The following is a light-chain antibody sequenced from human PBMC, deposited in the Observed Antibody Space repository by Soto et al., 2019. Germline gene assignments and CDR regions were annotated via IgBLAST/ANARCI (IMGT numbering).Light chain of an antibody. Sequence: EIVLTQSPGTLSLSPGERATLSCRTRQSVSSSTLAWYQQKPGQAPRLLIYGTSTRATGLPDRFSGSGSGTDFTLTISRLEPEDFAVYYCHLYGTLVITFGPETKVDLK. J-gene: IGKJ3*01. CDR2: GTS. V-gene: IGKV3-20*01. CDR3: HLYGTLVIT. CDR1: QSVSSST.